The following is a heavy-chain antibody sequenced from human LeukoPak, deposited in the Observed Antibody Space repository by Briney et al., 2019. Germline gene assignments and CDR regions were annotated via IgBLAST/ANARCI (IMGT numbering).Heavy chain of an antibody. Sequence: SETLSLTCTVSGGSISSTTCYWGWIRQPPGKGLEWIGTIYYSGTTYYNPSLKSRVTISVDTSKNQFSLELSSMTAADTAVYYCARGPTLKYFHHWGQGTLVSVSS. CDR2: IYYSGTT. CDR3: ARGPTLKYFHH. CDR1: GGSISSTTCY. J-gene: IGHJ1*01. V-gene: IGHV4-39*02.